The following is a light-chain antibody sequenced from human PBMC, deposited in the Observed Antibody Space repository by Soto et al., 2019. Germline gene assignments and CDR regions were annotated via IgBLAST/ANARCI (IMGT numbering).Light chain of an antibody. CDR2: AAS. J-gene: IGKJ2*01. CDR3: LQDNSYPRT. Sequence: AIQMTQSPSSLSASVGDRVAITCRASQDIGNDLGWYQQKSGKAPRLLVYAASISQSGVPSRLSGSGSGPDFTLTISSLQPEDFATYYCLQDNSYPRTFGQGTKLEI. V-gene: IGKV1-6*01. CDR1: QDIGND.